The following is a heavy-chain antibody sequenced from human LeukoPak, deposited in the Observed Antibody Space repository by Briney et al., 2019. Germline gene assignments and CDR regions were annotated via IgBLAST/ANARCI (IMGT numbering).Heavy chain of an antibody. CDR3: ARQTAMGRSGDY. J-gene: IGHJ4*02. Sequence: PWESPMIYCNASGYRFNSYWLGWVRQMPGKGPEWKGIIVYNDYDTRYPPSFQGQVTISADKSLSTAYLQWNSLKASDTAMYYCARQTAMGRSGDYWGQGTLLTVSS. V-gene: IGHV5-51*01. CDR2: IVYNDYDT. CDR1: GYRFNSYW. D-gene: IGHD5-18*01.